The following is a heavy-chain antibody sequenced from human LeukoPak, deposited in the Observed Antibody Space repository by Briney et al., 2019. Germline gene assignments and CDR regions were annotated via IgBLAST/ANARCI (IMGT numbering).Heavy chain of an antibody. Sequence: GGSLRLSCSASGFTFSIYGMHWVREAPGKGLEWVAFIRYAGSNKYYADSVKGRFTISRDNSKNTLYLQMNSLRAEDTAVYYCAQRGIAAAGTSRSYMDVWGKGTTVTVSS. D-gene: IGHD6-13*01. V-gene: IGHV3-30*02. CDR3: AQRGIAAAGTSRSYMDV. CDR1: GFTFSIYG. J-gene: IGHJ6*03. CDR2: IRYAGSNK.